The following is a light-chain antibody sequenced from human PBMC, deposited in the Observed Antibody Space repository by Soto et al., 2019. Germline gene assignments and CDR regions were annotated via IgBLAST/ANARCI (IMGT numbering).Light chain of an antibody. CDR2: DAS. Sequence: EIVLTQSPATLSLSPGERATLSCRASQSISSSLAWYQQKPGQTPGLLVYDASNRAAGIPARFSGSGSGTDFTLTISRLEPEDFAVYYCQQRSSWPFTFGPGTKVDVK. CDR3: QQRSSWPFT. J-gene: IGKJ3*01. V-gene: IGKV3-11*01. CDR1: QSISSS.